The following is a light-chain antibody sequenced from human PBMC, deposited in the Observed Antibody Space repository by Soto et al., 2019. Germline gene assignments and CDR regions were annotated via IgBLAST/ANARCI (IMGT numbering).Light chain of an antibody. CDR1: QGISSF. CDR3: QQLDSYPIT. J-gene: IGKJ5*01. CDR2: DAS. Sequence: DIQLTQSPSFLSASVGDRVTITCRASQGISSFLAWYQEKPGEAPKLLIYDASTLQSGVPSRFSGSGSGTEFTLTISSLPPEDFATYYCQQLDSYPITFGQGTRLEIK. V-gene: IGKV1-9*01.